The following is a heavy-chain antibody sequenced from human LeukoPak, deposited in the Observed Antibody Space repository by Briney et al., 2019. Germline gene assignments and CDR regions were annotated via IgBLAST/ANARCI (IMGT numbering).Heavy chain of an antibody. Sequence: GESLKISCKGSGYSFTCYWIGWVRQMPGKGLEWMGIIYPGDSDTRYSPSFQGQVTISADKSISTAYLQWSSLKASDTAMYYCARQMGSGTSKRDAFDIWGQGTMVTVSS. J-gene: IGHJ3*02. V-gene: IGHV5-51*01. CDR2: IYPGDSDT. D-gene: IGHD1-26*01. CDR3: ARQMGSGTSKRDAFDI. CDR1: GYSFTCYW.